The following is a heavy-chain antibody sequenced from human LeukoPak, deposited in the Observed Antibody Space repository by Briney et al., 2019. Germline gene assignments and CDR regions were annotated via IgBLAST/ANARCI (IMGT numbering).Heavy chain of an antibody. Sequence: SETLSLTCTVSGGSVSSGSYYWSWIRQPPGKGLEWIGYIYYSGSSNYNPSLKSRVTISVDTSKNQFSLKLSSVTAADTAVYYCARVLSDADAFEIWGQGTMVTVSS. CDR3: ARVLSDADAFEI. V-gene: IGHV4-61*01. J-gene: IGHJ3*02. CDR2: IYYSGSS. CDR1: GGSVSSGSYY.